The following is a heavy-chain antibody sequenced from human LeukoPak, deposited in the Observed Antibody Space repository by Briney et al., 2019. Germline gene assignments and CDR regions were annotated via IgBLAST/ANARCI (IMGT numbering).Heavy chain of an antibody. D-gene: IGHD3-22*01. V-gene: IGHV1-58*02. CDR3: ARSGYYDSSAYHPGWFDP. CDR1: GFTFTSSA. J-gene: IGHJ5*02. Sequence: GTSVKVSCKASGFTFTSSAMQWVRQARGQRLEWIGWIVVGSGNTNYAQKFQERVTITRDMSTSTAYMELSSLRSEDTAVYYCARSGYYDSSAYHPGWFDPXGQGTLVTVS. CDR2: IVVGSGNT.